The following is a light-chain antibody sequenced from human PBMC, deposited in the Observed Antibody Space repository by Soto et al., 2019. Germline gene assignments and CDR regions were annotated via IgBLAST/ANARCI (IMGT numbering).Light chain of an antibody. CDR1: QGINNL. J-gene: IGKJ2*01. CDR2: AAS. CDR3: QQANSFPYT. V-gene: IGKV1-12*01. Sequence: DIQMTQSPSSVSASVGDSVTVTCRASQGINNLLAWYQQKPGKAPNLLIYAASTLQSGVPSRFSGSGSGTDFTLTISSLQPEDFATYYRQQANSFPYTFGQGTKLEI.